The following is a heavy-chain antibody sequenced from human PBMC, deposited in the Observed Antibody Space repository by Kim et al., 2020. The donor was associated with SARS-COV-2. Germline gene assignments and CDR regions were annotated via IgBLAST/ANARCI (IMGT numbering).Heavy chain of an antibody. CDR3: ARDRRRVGADNYFDY. V-gene: IGHV3-74*01. CDR1: GFTFSSYW. J-gene: IGHJ4*01. D-gene: IGHD1-26*01. Sequence: GGSLRLSCVASGFTFSSYWMHWVRQAPGKGLVWVSHINPDGSNTGYADSVKGRFTISRDNAKNTLYLQMNSLRAEDTALFYCARDRRRVGADNYFDYWG. CDR2: INPDGSNT.